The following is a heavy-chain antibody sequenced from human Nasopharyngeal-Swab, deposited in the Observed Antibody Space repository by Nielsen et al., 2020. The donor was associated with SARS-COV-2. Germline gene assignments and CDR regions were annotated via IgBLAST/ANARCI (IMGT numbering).Heavy chain of an antibody. CDR2: ISGDGGST. V-gene: IGHV3-43*02. Sequence: GGSLRLSCAASGFTFDDYAMHWVRQAPGKGLEWVSLISGDGGSTYYADSVKGRFTISRDNSKNSLYLQMNSLRTEDTALYYCAKAINDFWSGYYQDKGYMDVWGKGTTVTVSS. CDR3: AKAINDFWSGYYQDKGYMDV. CDR1: GFTFDDYA. J-gene: IGHJ6*03. D-gene: IGHD3-3*01.